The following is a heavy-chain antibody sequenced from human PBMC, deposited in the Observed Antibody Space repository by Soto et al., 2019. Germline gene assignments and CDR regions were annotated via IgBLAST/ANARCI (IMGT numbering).Heavy chain of an antibody. D-gene: IGHD2-15*01. V-gene: IGHV3-74*02. CDR3: ARGDCVGGTCYSLAGYFYYYMDV. CDR2: LNRDVSVS. Sequence: EVQLVESGGGLVQPGGSLRLSCAASGFTFSNYWMYWVRQAPGKGLAWVSRLNRDVSVSSYADPVKGRLTISRDNVKNTLYLQRDSLRADDTAVYYCARGDCVGGTCYSLAGYFYYYMDVWGKGTTVTVFS. CDR1: GFTFSNYW. J-gene: IGHJ6*03.